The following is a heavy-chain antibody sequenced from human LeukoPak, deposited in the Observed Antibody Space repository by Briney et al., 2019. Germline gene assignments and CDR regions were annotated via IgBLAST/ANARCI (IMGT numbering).Heavy chain of an antibody. Sequence: PSQTLSLTCTVSGGSISSGGYYWSWIRQHPGKGLEWIRYIYYSGSTYYNPSLKSRVTISVDTSKNQFSLKLSSVTAADTAVYYCARGTIIYGSGSLDWFDPWGQGTLVTVSS. D-gene: IGHD3-10*01. J-gene: IGHJ5*02. V-gene: IGHV4-31*03. CDR1: GGSISSGGYY. CDR3: ARGTIIYGSGSLDWFDP. CDR2: IYYSGST.